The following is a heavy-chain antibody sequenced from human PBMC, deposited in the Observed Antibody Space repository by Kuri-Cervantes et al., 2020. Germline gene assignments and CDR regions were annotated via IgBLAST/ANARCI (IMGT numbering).Heavy chain of an antibody. CDR1: GFTVSSYY. V-gene: IGHV3-53*01. Sequence: GESLKISCAASGFTVSSYYMSWVRQAPGKGLEWVSLIYSGGSTYYADSVKGRFTISSDNSKNTLYLQMNSLRAEDTAVYYCAKDHYYYDIPYWGQGTLVTVSS. D-gene: IGHD3-22*01. CDR2: IYSGGST. J-gene: IGHJ4*02. CDR3: AKDHYYYDIPY.